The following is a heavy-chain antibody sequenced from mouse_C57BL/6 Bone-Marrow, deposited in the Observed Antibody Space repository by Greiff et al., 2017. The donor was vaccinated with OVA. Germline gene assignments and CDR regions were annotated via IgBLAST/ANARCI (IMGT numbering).Heavy chain of an antibody. J-gene: IGHJ3*01. Sequence: VKLQQPGAELVMPGASVKLSCKASGYTFTSYWMHWVKQRPGQGLEWIGEIDPSDSYTNYNQKFTGKSTLTVDKSSSTAYMQLSSLTSEDSAVYYCASENDGYYVAWFAYWGQGTLVTVSA. CDR2: IDPSDSYT. CDR1: GYTFTSYW. V-gene: IGHV1-69*01. D-gene: IGHD2-3*01. CDR3: ASENDGYYVAWFAY.